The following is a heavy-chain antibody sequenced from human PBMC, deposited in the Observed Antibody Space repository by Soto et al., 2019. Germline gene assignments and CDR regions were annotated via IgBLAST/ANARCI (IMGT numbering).Heavy chain of an antibody. Sequence: QVQVVQSGAEVKKPGASVKVACKASGYSFDTFGMSWVRQAPGQGLEWMGWISIEKGDTNSAQKFQDRVTMTTDTSTSTAYMELRSLTSDDKAVYYCARCYCSVGRCFTCWHFDLWGRGTLVTVSS. CDR1: GYSFDTFG. J-gene: IGHJ2*01. CDR3: ARCYCSVGRCFTCWHFDL. D-gene: IGHD2-15*01. V-gene: IGHV1-18*01. CDR2: ISIEKGDT.